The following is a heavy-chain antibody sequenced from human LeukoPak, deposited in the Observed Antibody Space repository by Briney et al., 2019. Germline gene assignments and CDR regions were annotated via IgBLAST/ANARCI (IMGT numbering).Heavy chain of an antibody. CDR2: INPNSGGT. CDR1: GYTFTSYD. D-gene: IGHD3-22*01. J-gene: IGHJ4*02. CDR3: ARWSYYDSSGIDY. V-gene: IGHV1-2*06. Sequence: ASVKVSCKASGYTFTSYDINWVRQAPGQGLEWMGRINPNSGGTNYAQKFQGRVTMTRDTSISTAYMELSRLRSDDTAVYYCARWSYYDSSGIDYWGQGTLVTVSS.